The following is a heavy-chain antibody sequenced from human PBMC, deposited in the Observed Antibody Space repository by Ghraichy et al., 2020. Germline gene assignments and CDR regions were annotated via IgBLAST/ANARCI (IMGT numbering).Heavy chain of an antibody. V-gene: IGHV4-4*02. CDR3: ARAPYGDYVPGLN. Sequence: TLSLTCAVSGGSISSSNWWSWVRQPPGKGLEWIGEIYHSGSTNYNPSLKSRVTISVDKSKNQFSLKLSSVTAADPAVYDCARAPYGDYVPGLNWGQGTLVTVSA. D-gene: IGHD4-17*01. CDR2: IYHSGST. CDR1: GGSISSSNW. J-gene: IGHJ4*02.